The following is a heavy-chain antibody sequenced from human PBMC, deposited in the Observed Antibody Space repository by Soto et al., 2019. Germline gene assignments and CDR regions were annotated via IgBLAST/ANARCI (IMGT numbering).Heavy chain of an antibody. J-gene: IGHJ6*02. CDR2: IYPGDSDT. Sequence: PGESLKISCKGSGYSFTSYWIGWVRQMPGKGLEWMGIIYPGDSDTRYSPSFQGQVTISADKSISTAYLQWSSLKASDTAMYYCARGGAYMVPDLQWGVWGQGTTVTVSS. V-gene: IGHV5-51*01. CDR3: ARGGAYMVPDLQWGV. D-gene: IGHD3-10*01. CDR1: GYSFTSYW.